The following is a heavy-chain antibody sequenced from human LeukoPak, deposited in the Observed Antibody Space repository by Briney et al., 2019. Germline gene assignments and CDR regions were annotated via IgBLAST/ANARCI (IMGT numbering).Heavy chain of an antibody. V-gene: IGHV4-59*01. CDR3: ARGDCSGDSCYLPEYFQH. Sequence: SETLSLTCTVSGGSISSYYGSWIRLPPGKGLEWIGYLSKSGNTNYSPSLKSRVTIFGDTSKNQFFLKLSSVTAADTAVYYCARGDCSGDSCYLPEYFQHWGQGTLVTVSS. CDR2: LSKSGNT. CDR1: GGSISSYY. J-gene: IGHJ1*01. D-gene: IGHD2-15*01.